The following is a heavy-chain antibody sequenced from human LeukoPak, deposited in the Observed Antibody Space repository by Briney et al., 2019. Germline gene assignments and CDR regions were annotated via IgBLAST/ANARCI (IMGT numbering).Heavy chain of an antibody. D-gene: IGHD2-2*01. CDR1: GYTFTSYD. J-gene: IGHJ4*02. Sequence: ASVKVSCKASGYTFTSYDINWVRQATGQGLECMGWMNPNSGNTGYAQKFQGRVTMTRNTSISTAYMELSSLRSEDTAVYYCARGLGYCSSTSCYWPFGYWGQGTLVTVSS. V-gene: IGHV1-8*01. CDR2: MNPNSGNT. CDR3: ARGLGYCSSTSCYWPFGY.